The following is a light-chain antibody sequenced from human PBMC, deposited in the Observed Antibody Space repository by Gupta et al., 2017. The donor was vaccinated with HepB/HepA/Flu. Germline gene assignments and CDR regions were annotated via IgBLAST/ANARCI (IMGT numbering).Light chain of an antibody. J-gene: IGLJ2*01. CDR2: VKN. CDR3: NTRDTSGNNMGV. Sequence: SEPPPATAVFVALGQTGRNTWQGDTLRRYYGSRYQQKPGPATLLFIYVKNNRRSGSPHRFSGSTSGNTASSTTTAAPAEEEADYYGNTRDTSGNNMGVFGGGTKLTVL. V-gene: IGLV3-19*01. CDR1: TLRRYY.